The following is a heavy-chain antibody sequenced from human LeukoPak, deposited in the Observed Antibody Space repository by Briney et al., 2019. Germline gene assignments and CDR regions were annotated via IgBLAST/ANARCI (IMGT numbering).Heavy chain of an antibody. CDR3: ARAEGDSSGYYFNFDY. V-gene: IGHV1-46*01. D-gene: IGHD3-22*01. J-gene: IGHJ4*02. CDR1: GYTFTSYF. Sequence: ASVKVSCKASGYTFTSYFLYWVRQAPGQGLEWMGIINPSGGSTSYAQKFQGRVTMTRDTSTSTVYMELSSLRSEDTAVYYCARAEGDSSGYYFNFDYWGQGTLVTVSS. CDR2: INPSGGST.